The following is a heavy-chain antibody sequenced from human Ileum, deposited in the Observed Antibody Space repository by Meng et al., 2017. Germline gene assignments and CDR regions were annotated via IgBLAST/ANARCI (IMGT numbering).Heavy chain of an antibody. V-gene: IGHV3-7*01. CDR1: GFTFSNSW. CDR3: ARDPAYGAYDI. CDR2: MNQDGSVK. D-gene: IGHD2-21*01. Sequence: GESLKISCAASGFTFSNSWMAWLHQAPGKGLELVANMNQDGSVKNYVDSVKGRFAISRDNAKNSLYLQLNSLRAEDTALYYCARDPAYGAYDIWGQGTMVTVSS. J-gene: IGHJ3*02.